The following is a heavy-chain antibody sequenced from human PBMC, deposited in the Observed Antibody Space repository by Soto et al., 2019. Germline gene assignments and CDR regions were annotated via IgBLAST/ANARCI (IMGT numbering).Heavy chain of an antibody. V-gene: IGHV4-59*01. D-gene: IGHD6-19*01. J-gene: IGHJ4*02. CDR3: ARGSSGWPPRLEY. CDR1: GGPISSYY. Sequence: QVQLQESGPGLVKPSETLSLNCTVSGGPISSYYWSWIRQSPGKGLEWIGYIYYSGSTNYNPSLRSRVTIPVDTSKNQFSLELSSVTAAYTAVYYCARGSSGWPPRLEYRGQGTLVTVSS. CDR2: IYYSGST.